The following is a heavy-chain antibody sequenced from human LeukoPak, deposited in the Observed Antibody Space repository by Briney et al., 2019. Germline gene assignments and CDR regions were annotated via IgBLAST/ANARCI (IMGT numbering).Heavy chain of an antibody. J-gene: IGHJ1*01. V-gene: IGHV3-48*03. CDR3: ARVGGSYGFLSQKPRYFQH. Sequence: GGSLRLSCAASGFTFSSYEMNWVRQAPGRGREWVSYISSSGSTIYYADSVKGRFTFSRDNDKTSLYLQMNSLRAEDTAVYYCARVGGSYGFLSQKPRYFQHWGQGTLVTVSS. D-gene: IGHD1-26*01. CDR1: GFTFSSYE. CDR2: ISSSGSTI.